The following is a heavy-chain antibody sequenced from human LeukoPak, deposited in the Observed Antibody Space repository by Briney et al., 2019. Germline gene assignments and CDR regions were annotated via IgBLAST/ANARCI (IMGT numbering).Heavy chain of an antibody. V-gene: IGHV1-2*02. J-gene: IGHJ4*02. CDR2: INPNNGGT. CDR3: ARPYDFCNGYRY. D-gene: IGHD3-3*01. Sequence: GASVKVSCKASVYTFTDYHMHWVRQAPGQGLEWMGWINPNNGGTKFTQKFQGRVTMTRDTSISTAYMEISGLKSDDPAVYYCARPYDFCNGYRYWGQGTLVTVSS. CDR1: VYTFTDYH.